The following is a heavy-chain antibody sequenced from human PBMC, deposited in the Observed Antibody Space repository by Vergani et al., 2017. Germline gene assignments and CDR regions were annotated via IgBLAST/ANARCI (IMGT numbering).Heavy chain of an antibody. V-gene: IGHV4-39*01. D-gene: IGHD2-15*01. CDR1: GCSISSSSYY. J-gene: IGHJ5*02. Sequence: QLQLQESGPGLVKPSETLSLTCTVSGCSISSSSYYWGWIRQPPGKGLEWIGSIYYSGSSHYNPSLKSRVTISVDPSKNQFSLKLSSVSAADAAMYYRARHIALPVRAARFDPWGQGTLVTVSS. CDR2: IYYSGSS. CDR3: ARHIALPVRAARFDP.